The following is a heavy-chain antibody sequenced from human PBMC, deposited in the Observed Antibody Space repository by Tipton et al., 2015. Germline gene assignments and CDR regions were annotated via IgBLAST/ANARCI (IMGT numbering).Heavy chain of an antibody. J-gene: IGHJ5*02. CDR3: AELGSGGFDP. CDR1: GGSFSGYS. V-gene: IGHV4-34*11. D-gene: IGHD6-19*01. Sequence: LRLSCVVYGGSFSGYSWTWIRQPPGKGLEWIGYIYYSGTPNYNPSLKSRVTFSVDTSKNQFYLKLRSVTAADTAVYYCAELGSGGFDPWGQGTLVTVSA. CDR2: IYYSGTP.